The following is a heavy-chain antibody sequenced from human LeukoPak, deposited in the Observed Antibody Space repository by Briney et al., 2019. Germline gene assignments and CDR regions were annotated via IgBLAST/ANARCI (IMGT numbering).Heavy chain of an antibody. CDR3: ARVVHYYDSSGYYFGPSGGYYFDY. Sequence: PSETLSLTCTVSGGSISSSSYYWGWIRQPPGKGLEWIGRIYTSGSTNYNPSLKSRVTISVDTSKNQFSLKLSSVTAADTAVYYCARVVHYYDSSGYYFGPSGGYYFDYWGQGTLVTVSS. D-gene: IGHD3-22*01. V-gene: IGHV4-39*07. J-gene: IGHJ4*02. CDR1: GGSISSSSYY. CDR2: IYTSGST.